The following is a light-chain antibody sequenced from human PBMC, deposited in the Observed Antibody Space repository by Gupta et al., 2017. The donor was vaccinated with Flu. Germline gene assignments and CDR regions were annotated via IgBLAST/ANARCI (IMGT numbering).Light chain of an antibody. CDR3: VTYTSSGSGV. V-gene: IGLV8-61*01. Sequence: QTVVTQEPSFSVSPGGTVTLTCGLSSGSVSTSYYPSWYQQTPGQAPRTLIYNTNTRSSGVPDRFSGSVVGNTAALTXTXAQADDXADYYCVTYTSSGSGVFGGGTKLTVL. J-gene: IGLJ3*02. CDR2: NTN. CDR1: SGSVSTSYY.